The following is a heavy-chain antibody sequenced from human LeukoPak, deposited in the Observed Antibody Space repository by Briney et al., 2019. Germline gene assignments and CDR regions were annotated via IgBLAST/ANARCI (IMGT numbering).Heavy chain of an antibody. CDR1: GFTFSSYW. J-gene: IGHJ6*03. Sequence: GGSLRLSCAASGFTFSSYWMSWVRQAPGKGLEWVANIKQDGSEKYYVDSVKGRFTISRDNAKNSLYLQMDSLRAEDTAVYYCARSDYYYYMDVWGKGTTVTVSS. CDR3: ARSDYYYYMDV. CDR2: IKQDGSEK. V-gene: IGHV3-7*01.